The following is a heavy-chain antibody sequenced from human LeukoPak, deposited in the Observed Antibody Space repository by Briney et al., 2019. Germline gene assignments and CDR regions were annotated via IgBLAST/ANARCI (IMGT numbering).Heavy chain of an antibody. Sequence: SETLSLTCAVYGGSLCGYYWSWIRQPPGKGLEWIGEINHSGSTNYNPSLKSRVTISVDTSKNQFSLKLSSVTAADTAVYYCARSLNAVGGQHHSNWFDPWGQGTLVTVSS. CDR1: GGSLCGYY. CDR2: INHSGST. CDR3: ARSLNAVGGQHHSNWFDP. J-gene: IGHJ5*02. V-gene: IGHV4-34*01. D-gene: IGHD1-26*01.